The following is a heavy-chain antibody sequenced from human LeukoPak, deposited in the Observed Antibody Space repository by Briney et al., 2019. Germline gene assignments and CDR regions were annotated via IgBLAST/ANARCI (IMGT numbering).Heavy chain of an antibody. J-gene: IGHJ4*02. CDR3: ARVGSGYLFDY. Sequence: SQTLSLTCTVSGGSIGSGGYYWSWIRQHPGKGLEWIGYIYYSGSTYYNPSLKSRVTISVDTSKNQFSLKLSSVTAADTAVYYCARVGSGYLFDYWGQGTLVTVSS. V-gene: IGHV4-31*03. CDR2: IYYSGST. CDR1: GGSIGSGGYY. D-gene: IGHD3-22*01.